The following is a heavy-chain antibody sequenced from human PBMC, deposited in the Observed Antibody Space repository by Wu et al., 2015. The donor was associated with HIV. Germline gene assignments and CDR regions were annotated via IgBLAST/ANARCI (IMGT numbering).Heavy chain of an antibody. CDR2: FSPVFANP. Sequence: QVHLVQFGGEVKKPGSSVKVTCKASGDGFTSYAVSWVRQAPGQGLEWMGRFSPVFANPSYAHKFQGRVTITADESMNTAYLELSSLRSDDTAVYYCATERTVAITHFDSWDQGXVVTVSS. CDR3: ATERTVAITHFDS. CDR1: GDGFTSYA. J-gene: IGHJ4*02. D-gene: IGHD3-22*01. V-gene: IGHV1-69*15.